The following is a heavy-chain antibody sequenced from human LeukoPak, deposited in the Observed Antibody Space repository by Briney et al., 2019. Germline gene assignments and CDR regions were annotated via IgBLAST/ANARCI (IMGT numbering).Heavy chain of an antibody. Sequence: PGGSLRLSCAASGFTFSSYAMSWVRQTPGKGLEWVSAISGSGGSTYYADSVKGRFTISRDNSKNTLYLQMNSLRAEDTAVYYRAKDLVVVRVTEYFQHWGQGTLVTVSS. J-gene: IGHJ1*01. V-gene: IGHV3-23*01. CDR1: GFTFSSYA. CDR3: AKDLVVVRVTEYFQH. D-gene: IGHD3-22*01. CDR2: ISGSGGST.